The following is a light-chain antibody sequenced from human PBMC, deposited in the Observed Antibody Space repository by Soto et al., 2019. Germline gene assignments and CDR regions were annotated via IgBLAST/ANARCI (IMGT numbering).Light chain of an antibody. J-gene: IGLJ1*01. V-gene: IGLV2-14*03. CDR3: NSYTGSTTPFV. Sequence: QRPALSGSPGKAITVACFGSNSDDGGYNYVSWYQHHPDKAPKLVIYDVTNRPSGVSYRFSGSKSGNTASLTISGLQAEDEADYYCNSYTGSTTPFVFGTGTKVPVL. CDR2: DVT. CDR1: NSDDGGYNY.